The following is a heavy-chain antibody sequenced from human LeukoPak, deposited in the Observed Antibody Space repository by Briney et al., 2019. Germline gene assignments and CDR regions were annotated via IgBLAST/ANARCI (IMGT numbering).Heavy chain of an antibody. CDR1: GGSISSGSYY. J-gene: IGHJ5*02. CDR3: ARQAPGLITMVRGVKSGWFDP. CDR2: IYTSGST. Sequence: PSETLSLTCTVSGGSISSGSYYWSWSRQPAGKGLEWIGRIYTSGSTNYNPSLKSRVPISVDTSKSQFSLKLSSVTAADTAVYYCARQAPGLITMVRGVKSGWFDPWGQGTLVTVSS. V-gene: IGHV4-61*02. D-gene: IGHD3-10*01.